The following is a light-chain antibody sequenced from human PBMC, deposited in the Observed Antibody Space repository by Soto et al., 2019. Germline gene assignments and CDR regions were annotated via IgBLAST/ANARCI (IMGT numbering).Light chain of an antibody. Sequence: EMVLTQSPGTLSLSPGEIATLSCRASQSGSSSYLAWYQQKPGQDARHLISGASRRTTGSPDRFSGSGSGTDFTLTISRLEPDDFAIYYCQQYGSSPLTFGGGTKVDIK. V-gene: IGKV3-20*01. J-gene: IGKJ4*01. CDR3: QQYGSSPLT. CDR1: QSGSSSY. CDR2: GAS.